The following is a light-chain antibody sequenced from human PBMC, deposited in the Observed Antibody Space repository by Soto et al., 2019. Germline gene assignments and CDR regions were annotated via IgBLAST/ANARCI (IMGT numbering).Light chain of an antibody. CDR1: QSVSSSY. Sequence: EIVLTQSPGTLSLSPGERATLSCMASQSVSSSYLAWYQQKPGQAPSLLIYGASSRATGIPDRFSGSVSGTDFTLTISSLEPEDFAVYYCQQYGSSGTYSQGTKVEIK. V-gene: IGKV3-20*01. CDR3: QQYGSSGT. J-gene: IGKJ1*01. CDR2: GAS.